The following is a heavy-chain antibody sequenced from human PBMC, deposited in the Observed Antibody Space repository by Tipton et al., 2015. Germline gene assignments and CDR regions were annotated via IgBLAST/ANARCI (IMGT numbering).Heavy chain of an antibody. V-gene: IGHV4-61*01. Sequence: TLSLTCTVSGGSVSSGSYYWSWIRQPPGKGLEWIGYISYTETSHYNASLKSRVTISIDTSKNQFSLKLSSVTAADTAVYYCARSEVGDFDSWGQGTLVTVSS. CDR3: ARSEVGDFDS. J-gene: IGHJ4*02. CDR1: GGSVSSGSYY. D-gene: IGHD1-26*01. CDR2: ISYTETS.